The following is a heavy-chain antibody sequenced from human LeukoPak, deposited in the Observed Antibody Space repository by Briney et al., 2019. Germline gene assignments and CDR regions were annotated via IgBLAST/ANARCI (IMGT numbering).Heavy chain of an antibody. J-gene: IGHJ4*02. Sequence: GGSLRLSCAASGFTFSSYSMNWVRQAPGKGLEWVSSISSSSYIYYADSVKGRFTISRDNAKNSLYLQMNSLRAEDTAVYYCAREGYDSSGYYSGVYWGQGTLVTVSS. D-gene: IGHD3-22*01. CDR3: AREGYDSSGYYSGVY. V-gene: IGHV3-21*01. CDR1: GFTFSSYS. CDR2: ISSSSYI.